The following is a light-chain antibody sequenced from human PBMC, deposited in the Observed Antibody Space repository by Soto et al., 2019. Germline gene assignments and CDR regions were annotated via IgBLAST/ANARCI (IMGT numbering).Light chain of an antibody. J-gene: IGKJ1*01. CDR3: QHSYSTPPT. Sequence: DIVMTQSPDSPAVSLGERATINRKSSQSVLYSSNNKNYLAWYQQKPGQPPKLLISWASIRESGVPDRFSGSGSGTDFTLAISSLQAEDVAVYYCQHSYSTPPTFGQGTKVDIK. CDR2: WAS. V-gene: IGKV4-1*01. CDR1: QSVLYSSNNKNY.